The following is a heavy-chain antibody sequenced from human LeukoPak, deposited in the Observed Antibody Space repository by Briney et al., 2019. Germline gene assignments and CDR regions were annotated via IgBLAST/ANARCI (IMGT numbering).Heavy chain of an antibody. Sequence: GGSLRLSCAASAFTFSSYSMTWVRQAPGKGLQWVSSIGANSASIFYAESLKGRFTISRDNAKNSLYLQMNSLRVEDTAVYYCARAPRSRYWYFDLWGRGTLVTVSS. J-gene: IGHJ2*01. V-gene: IGHV3-21*01. D-gene: IGHD5-24*01. CDR2: IGANSASI. CDR1: AFTFSSYS. CDR3: ARAPRSRYWYFDL.